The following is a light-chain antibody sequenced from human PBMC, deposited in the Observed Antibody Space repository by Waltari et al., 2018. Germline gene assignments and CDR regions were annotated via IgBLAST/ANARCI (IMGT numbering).Light chain of an antibody. J-gene: IGKJ2*01. CDR2: KAS. CDR1: QSVSIW. Sequence: DIQMTQSPSTLSASVGDRVTITCRASQSVSIWLAWYQQQPGKAPNLLIYKASTLKSGVPSRVSGSGSGTEFTLTISSLQPDDFATYYCQQYDTYSYTFGQGTRLEIK. V-gene: IGKV1-5*03. CDR3: QQYDTYSYT.